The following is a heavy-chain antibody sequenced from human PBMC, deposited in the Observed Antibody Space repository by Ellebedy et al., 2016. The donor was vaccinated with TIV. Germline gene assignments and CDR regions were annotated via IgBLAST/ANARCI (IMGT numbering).Heavy chain of an antibody. CDR2: IRQEGDVK. CDR1: GFNFRSYW. D-gene: IGHD3-16*01. V-gene: IGHV3-7*01. Sequence: PGGSLRLSCIASGFNFRSYWMTWVRQAPGKGLEWVANIRQEGDVKYYVDSVRGRFTVSRDNARNSLYLQMNNLRVEDTAVYYCARRGSYGEYAVQINSWSDTWGQGTLVTVSS. J-gene: IGHJ5*02. CDR3: ARRGSYGEYAVQINSWSDT.